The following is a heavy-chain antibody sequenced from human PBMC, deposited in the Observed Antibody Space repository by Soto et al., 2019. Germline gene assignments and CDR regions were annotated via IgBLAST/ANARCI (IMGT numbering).Heavy chain of an antibody. V-gene: IGHV4-31*03. J-gene: IGHJ4*02. Sequence: SETLSLTCTVSGGSISSGGYYWSWIRQHPGKGLEWIGYIYYSGSTYYNPSLKSRVTISVDTSKNQFSLKLSSVTAADTAVYYCARDSSNRTIFGVVIPGYFDYWGQGTLVTVSS. CDR2: IYYSGST. D-gene: IGHD3-3*01. CDR1: GGSISSGGYY. CDR3: ARDSSNRTIFGVVIPGYFDY.